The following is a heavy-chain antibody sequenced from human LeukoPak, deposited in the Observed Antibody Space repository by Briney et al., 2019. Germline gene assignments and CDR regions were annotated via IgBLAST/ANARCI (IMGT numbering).Heavy chain of an antibody. CDR1: GFIFRNYA. CDR3: GKAEAGTYYFDY. D-gene: IGHD6-19*01. Sequence: PGGSLRLSCAASGFIFRNYAMRWVRQAPGKGLEWVSAISGGGGDRFYADSVEGRFTISRDNSKNTLYLQMSSLRVEDTAVYYCGKAEAGTYYFDYWGQGTLVTVSS. J-gene: IGHJ4*02. V-gene: IGHV3-23*01. CDR2: ISGGGGDR.